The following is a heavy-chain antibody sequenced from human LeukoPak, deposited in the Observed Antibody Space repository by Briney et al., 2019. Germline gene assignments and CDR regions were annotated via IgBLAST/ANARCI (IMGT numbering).Heavy chain of an antibody. CDR1: GGTFSSYA. J-gene: IGHJ4*02. CDR2: IIPIFGTA. D-gene: IGHD3-10*01. V-gene: IGHV1-69*01. Sequence: VASVKVSCKASGGTFSSYAISWVRQAPGQGLEWMGGIIPIFGTANYAQKFQGRVTITADESTSTAYMELSSLRSEDTAVYYCARDNIMVYGSGSYYNGYFDYWGQGTLVTVSS. CDR3: ARDNIMVYGSGSYYNGYFDY.